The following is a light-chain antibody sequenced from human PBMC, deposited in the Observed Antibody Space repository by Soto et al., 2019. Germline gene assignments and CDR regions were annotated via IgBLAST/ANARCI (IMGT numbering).Light chain of an antibody. Sequence: EIVLTRSPGTLSLSPGERATLSCRASQSVSSSYLAWYQQKPGQAPRLLISGASTRATGTPARFSGSGSGTEFTLTISSLQSEDFALYYCQQYNKWPLITFGQGTRLEIK. V-gene: IGKV3D-15*01. CDR3: QQYNKWPLIT. J-gene: IGKJ5*01. CDR1: QSVSSSY. CDR2: GAS.